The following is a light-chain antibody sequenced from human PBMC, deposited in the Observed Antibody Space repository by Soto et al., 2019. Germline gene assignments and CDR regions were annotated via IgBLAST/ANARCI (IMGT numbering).Light chain of an antibody. Sequence: EIVLTQSPGTLSLSPGDKATLSCRASQTVSNNYLAWYQQKPGQAPRLFIYGTSTRATGIPDRFTGSGSETDFTLTISRLEPEDFAVYYCQQYASSRTFGQGTKVDIK. J-gene: IGKJ1*01. V-gene: IGKV3-20*01. CDR3: QQYASSRT. CDR1: QTVSNNY. CDR2: GTS.